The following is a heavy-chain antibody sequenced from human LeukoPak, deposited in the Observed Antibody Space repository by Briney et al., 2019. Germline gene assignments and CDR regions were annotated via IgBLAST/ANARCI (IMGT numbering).Heavy chain of an antibody. J-gene: IGHJ6*02. Sequence: NPGGSLRLSCAASGFTFSDYYMSWIRQAPGKGLEWVSYISSSGSTIYYADSVKGRFTISRDNAENSLYLQMNSLRAEDTAVYYCARDCQGRAPYYDILTGYYYSYYYGMDVWGQGTTVTVSS. V-gene: IGHV3-11*01. D-gene: IGHD3-9*01. CDR2: ISSSGSTI. CDR3: ARDCQGRAPYYDILTGYYYSYYYGMDV. CDR1: GFTFSDYY.